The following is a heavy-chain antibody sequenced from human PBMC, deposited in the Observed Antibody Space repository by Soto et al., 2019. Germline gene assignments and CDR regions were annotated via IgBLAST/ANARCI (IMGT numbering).Heavy chain of an antibody. CDR3: ARDQGGEFLKGSGMDV. Sequence: QVQLQESGPGLVKPSETLSLTCTVSGDSISRYYWSWIRLSPGKGLEWIGYIYYSGETNYNPSVKSRVTISVDRTKNQFSLKLSSVTAADTAVYHCARDQGGEFLKGSGMDVWGQGTTVTVSS. CDR2: IYYSGET. V-gene: IGHV4-59*01. D-gene: IGHD3-10*01. J-gene: IGHJ6*02. CDR1: GDSISRYY.